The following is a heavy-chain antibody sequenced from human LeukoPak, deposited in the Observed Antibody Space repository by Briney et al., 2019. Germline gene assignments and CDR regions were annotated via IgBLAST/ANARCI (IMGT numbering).Heavy chain of an antibody. CDR3: ARDGLETTVVPAYYFDY. CDR1: GFTFSRYA. CDR2: IWFDGKTY. J-gene: IGHJ4*02. V-gene: IGHV3-33*01. Sequence: TGGSLRLSCAASGFTFSRYALHWVRQAPGKGLEWVAVIWFDGKTYNYADSVEGRFTISRDNSMNTLSLQMNSLRAEDTAVYYCARDGLETTVVPAYYFDYWGQGTLVTVSS. D-gene: IGHD2-2*01.